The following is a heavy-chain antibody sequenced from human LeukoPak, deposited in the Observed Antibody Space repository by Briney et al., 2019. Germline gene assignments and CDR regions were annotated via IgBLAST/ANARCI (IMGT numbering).Heavy chain of an antibody. V-gene: IGHV4-4*09. CDR3: SVAGS. Sequence: SETPSLTCTVTVSGDSVSSKSWSWIRQPPGKGLEWIGYIYTSGRTSYKPSLRSRVTISVDTSKNQFSLTLSSVTAADTAVYYCSVAGSWGQGTLVTVSS. CDR2: IYTSGRT. D-gene: IGHD2-15*01. CDR1: GDSVSSKS. J-gene: IGHJ4*02.